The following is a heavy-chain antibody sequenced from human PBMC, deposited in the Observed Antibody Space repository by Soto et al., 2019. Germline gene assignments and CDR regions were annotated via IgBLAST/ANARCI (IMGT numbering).Heavy chain of an antibody. CDR2: IIPIFGTA. J-gene: IGHJ6*02. CDR3: ARLHSHGTYGMDV. D-gene: IGHD5-18*01. Sequence: VASVKVSCKASGGSFTYTLSLVRQAPGQGLEWMGGIIPIFGTANYAQKFQGRVTITADESTKTAYMELSTLRSEDTAVYYCARLHSHGTYGMDVWGQGTTVTVSS. V-gene: IGHV1-69*13. CDR1: GGSFTYT.